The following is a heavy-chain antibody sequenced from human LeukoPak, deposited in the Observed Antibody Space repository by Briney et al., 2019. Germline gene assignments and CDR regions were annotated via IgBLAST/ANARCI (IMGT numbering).Heavy chain of an antibody. J-gene: IGHJ4*02. CDR3: ATGLVGARVDY. Sequence: GASVKVSCKASGGTFSSYAISWVRQAPGQGLEWMGDFDPEDGETIYAQKFQGRVTMTEDTSTDTAYMELSSLRSEDTAVYYCATGLVGARVDYWGQGTLVTVSS. CDR1: GGTFSSYA. CDR2: FDPEDGET. V-gene: IGHV1-24*01. D-gene: IGHD1-26*01.